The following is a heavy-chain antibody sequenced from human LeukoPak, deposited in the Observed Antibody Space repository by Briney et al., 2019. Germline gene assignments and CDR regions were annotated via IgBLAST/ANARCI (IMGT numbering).Heavy chain of an antibody. CDR2: ISAYNGNT. D-gene: IGHD3-22*01. CDR3: ARDRRVYYDSSGYSWWSFDY. V-gene: IGHV1-18*01. CDR1: GYTFTSYG. Sequence: ASVKVSCKASGYTFTSYGISWVRQAPGQGLEWTGWISAYNGNTNYAQKFQGGVTMTRDTSISTAYMELSRLRSDDTAVYYCARDRRVYYDSSGYSWWSFDYWGQGTLVTVSS. J-gene: IGHJ4*02.